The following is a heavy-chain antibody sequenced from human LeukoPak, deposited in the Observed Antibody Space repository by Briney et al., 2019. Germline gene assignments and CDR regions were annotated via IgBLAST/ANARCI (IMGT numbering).Heavy chain of an antibody. Sequence: GESLRISCQGSGYSFTSYWITWVRQMPGKLLEWMGMIAPIDSYTNYSPSFQGHVTISVEKSSSTAYLQWSSLKASDTAMYFCASGSGTYSPDYWGQGTLVTVSS. CDR2: IAPIDSYT. D-gene: IGHD3-10*01. V-gene: IGHV5-10-1*01. CDR1: GYSFTSYW. J-gene: IGHJ4*02. CDR3: ASGSGTYSPDY.